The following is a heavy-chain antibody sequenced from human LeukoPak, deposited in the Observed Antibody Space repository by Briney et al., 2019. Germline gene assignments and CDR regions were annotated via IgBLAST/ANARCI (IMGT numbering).Heavy chain of an antibody. J-gene: IGHJ4*02. CDR3: ARSTAGGDY. CDR1: GFTFSSYS. D-gene: IGHD2-2*01. V-gene: IGHV3-48*02. Sequence: PGGSLRLSCAASGFTFSSYSMNWVRQAPGKGLEWVSYISNTASIIYYAESVKGRFTISRDNAKNSLYLQMNSLRDEDTATYYCARSTAGGDYWGQGTLVAVSS. CDR2: ISNTASII.